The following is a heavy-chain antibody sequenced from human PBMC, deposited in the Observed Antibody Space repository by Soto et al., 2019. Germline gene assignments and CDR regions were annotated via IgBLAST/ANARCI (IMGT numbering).Heavy chain of an antibody. CDR3: ANEVPDY. Sequence: LRDWCGASEGNFRSLGMSWVRQAPGKGLEWVSAISGSGGSTYYADSVKGRFTISRDNSKNTLYLQMNSLRAEDTAVYYCANEVPDYWGQGTLVTVS. V-gene: IGHV3-23*01. J-gene: IGHJ4*02. CDR1: EGNFRSLG. CDR2: ISGSGGST. D-gene: IGHD2-2*01.